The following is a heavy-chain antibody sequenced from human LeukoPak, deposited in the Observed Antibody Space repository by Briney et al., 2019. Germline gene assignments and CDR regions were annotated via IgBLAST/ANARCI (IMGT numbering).Heavy chain of an antibody. CDR3: AKRPVGIYGDYRSVFA. J-gene: IGHJ5*02. Sequence: PGGSLRLSCAASGFTFSSYAMSWVRQAPGKGLEWVSDICGSGGSTYYADSVKGRFTISRDNSKNTLYLQMNSLRAEDTAVYYCAKRPVGIYGDYRSVFAWGQGTLVTVSS. CDR1: GFTFSSYA. CDR2: ICGSGGST. V-gene: IGHV3-23*01. D-gene: IGHD4-17*01.